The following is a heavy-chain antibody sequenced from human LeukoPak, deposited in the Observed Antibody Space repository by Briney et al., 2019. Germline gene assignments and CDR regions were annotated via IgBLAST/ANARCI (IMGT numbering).Heavy chain of an antibody. CDR3: ARGDWSLYYFDY. J-gene: IGHJ4*02. CDR1: GGSISSYY. CDR2: IHYSGST. V-gene: IGHV4-59*01. D-gene: IGHD3/OR15-3a*01. Sequence: SETPSLTCTVSGGSISSYYWSWIRQPPGKGLEWIGYIHYSGSTNYNPSLKSRVTISVDTSKNQFSLKLSSVTAADTAVYYCARGDWSLYYFDYWGQGTLVTVSS.